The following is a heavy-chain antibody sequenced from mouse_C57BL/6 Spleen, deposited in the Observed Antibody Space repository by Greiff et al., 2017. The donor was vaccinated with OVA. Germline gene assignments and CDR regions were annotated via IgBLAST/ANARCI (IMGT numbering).Heavy chain of an antibody. CDR3: AREVGTGTNWYFDV. CDR1: GYTFTSYW. J-gene: IGHJ1*03. Sequence: QVQLQQPGAELVRPGSSVKLSCKASGYTFTSYWMHWVKQRPIQGLEWIGNIDPSDSETHYNQKFKDKATLTVDKSSSTAYMQLSSLTSEDSAVYYCAREVGTGTNWYFDVWGTGTTVTVSS. D-gene: IGHD4-1*01. V-gene: IGHV1-52*01. CDR2: IDPSDSET.